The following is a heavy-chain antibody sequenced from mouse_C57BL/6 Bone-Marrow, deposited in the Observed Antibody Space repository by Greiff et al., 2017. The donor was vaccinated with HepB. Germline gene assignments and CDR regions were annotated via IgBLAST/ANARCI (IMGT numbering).Heavy chain of an antibody. CDR3: ARPLITTVVATDDY. J-gene: IGHJ2*01. V-gene: IGHV1-64*01. D-gene: IGHD1-1*01. CDR2: IHPNSGST. Sequence: QVQLQQSGAELVKPGASVKLSCKASGYTFTSYWMHWVKQRPGQGLEWIGMIHPNSGSTNYNEKFKSKATLTVDKSPSTAYMQLSSLTSEDSAVYYCARPLITTVVATDDYWGQGTTLTVSS. CDR1: GYTFTSYW.